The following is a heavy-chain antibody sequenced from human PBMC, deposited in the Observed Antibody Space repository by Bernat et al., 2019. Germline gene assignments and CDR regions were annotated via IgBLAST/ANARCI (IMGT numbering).Heavy chain of an antibody. CDR1: GYSISSGYY. V-gene: IGHV4-38-2*01. CDR3: ARVTTIFGVVITRYYFDY. Sequence: QVQLQESCPGLVEPSETLSLTCAVSGYSISSGYYWGWIRQPPVKGLEWIGSIYHSGSTYYNPSLKSRVTISVDTSKNQFSLKLSSVTAADTAVYYCARVTTIFGVVITRYYFDYWGQGTLVTVSS. CDR2: IYHSGST. J-gene: IGHJ4*02. D-gene: IGHD3-3*01.